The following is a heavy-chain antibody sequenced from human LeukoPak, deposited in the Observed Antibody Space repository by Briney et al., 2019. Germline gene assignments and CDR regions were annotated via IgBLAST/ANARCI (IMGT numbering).Heavy chain of an antibody. CDR2: INHSGST. J-gene: IGHJ1*01. Sequence: KPSETLSLTCAVYGGSFSGYYWSWIRQPPGKGLEWIGEINHSGSTNYNPSLKSRVTISVDTSKNQFSLKLSSVTAADTAVYYCARGGDYVPEHWGQGTLVTVSS. V-gene: IGHV4-34*01. CDR1: GGSFSGYY. CDR3: ARGGDYVPEH. D-gene: IGHD4-17*01.